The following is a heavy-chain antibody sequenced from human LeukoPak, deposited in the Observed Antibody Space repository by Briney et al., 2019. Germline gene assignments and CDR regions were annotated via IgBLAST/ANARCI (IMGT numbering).Heavy chain of an antibody. V-gene: IGHV3-23*01. J-gene: IGHJ4*02. D-gene: IGHD3-10*01. Sequence: GGSLRLSCAPSGFTVSDYAMSWVGQAPGKGLEWVSSIGHTLGSTYYTEAVKGRFIISRDSSKNTVFLRMNSLRADDTAVYYCAKDPFYYGTGGPTWGQGTLVTVSS. CDR3: AKDPFYYGTGGPT. CDR1: GFTVSDYA. CDR2: IGHTLGST.